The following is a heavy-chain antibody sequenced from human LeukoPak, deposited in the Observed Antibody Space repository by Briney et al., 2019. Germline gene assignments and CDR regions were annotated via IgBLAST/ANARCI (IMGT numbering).Heavy chain of an antibody. J-gene: IGHJ4*02. Sequence: PGGSLRLSCAASGFTFSSYSMNWVRQAPGKGLEGISYISGSSSTIYYADSVKGRFTISRDNAKNSLYLQMNSLRAEDTAVYYCARDRFYGSGSYAHFDYWGQGTLVTVSS. CDR2: ISGSSSTI. D-gene: IGHD3-10*01. V-gene: IGHV3-48*01. CDR1: GFTFSSYS. CDR3: ARDRFYGSGSYAHFDY.